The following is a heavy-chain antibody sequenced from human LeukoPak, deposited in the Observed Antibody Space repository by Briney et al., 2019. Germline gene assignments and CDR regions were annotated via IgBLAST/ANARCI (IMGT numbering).Heavy chain of an antibody. D-gene: IGHD3-3*01. CDR1: GYSFTNHG. CDR3: ARGLSRITIFGVVIYGDAFDI. Sequence: GASVKVSCKASGYSFTNHGFTWLRQAPGQGLEWMGWISAYNGNTNYAQKLQGRVTMTTDTSTSTAYMELRSLRSDDTAVYYCARGLSRITIFGVVIYGDAFDIWGQGTMVTVSS. CDR2: ISAYNGNT. V-gene: IGHV1-18*01. J-gene: IGHJ3*02.